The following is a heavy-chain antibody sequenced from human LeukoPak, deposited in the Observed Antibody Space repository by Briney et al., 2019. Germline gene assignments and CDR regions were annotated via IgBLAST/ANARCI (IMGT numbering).Heavy chain of an antibody. D-gene: IGHD6-19*01. CDR3: ARQSSVGLIDC. J-gene: IGHJ4*02. V-gene: IGHV4-59*08. CDR2: IYSSGST. CDR1: GGSISNYY. Sequence: PSETLSLTCTVSGGSISNYYWSWIRQPPGKGLELIGYIYSSGSTNYNPSLRSRVSIAIDTSKSQFSLKLNYVTAADTAVYYCARQSSVGLIDCWGRGTLVTVSS.